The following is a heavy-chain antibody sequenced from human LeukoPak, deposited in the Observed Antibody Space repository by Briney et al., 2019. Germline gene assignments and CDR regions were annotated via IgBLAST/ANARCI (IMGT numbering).Heavy chain of an antibody. J-gene: IGHJ3*02. CDR1: GFTFDDYG. D-gene: IGHD3-22*01. Sequence: GGSLRPSCAASGFTFDDYGMNWVRQAPGEGLEWVSSISSSSSYIYYADSVKGRFTIFRDNAKNSLYLQMNSLRAEDTAVYYCARGLDSSGYYGDAFDIWGQGTMVTVSS. V-gene: IGHV3-21*01. CDR2: ISSSSSYI. CDR3: ARGLDSSGYYGDAFDI.